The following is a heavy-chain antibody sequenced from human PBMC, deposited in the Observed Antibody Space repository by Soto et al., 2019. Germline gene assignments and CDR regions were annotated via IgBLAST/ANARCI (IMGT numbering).Heavy chain of an antibody. CDR2: IYYSGST. J-gene: IGHJ5*02. CDR3: ARHETMIVVVTHLGWFDP. Sequence: LLQESGPGLVKPSETLSLTCTVSGGSISSSSYYWGWIRQPPGKGLEWIGSIYYSGSTYYNPSLKSRVTISVDTSKNQFSLKLSSVTAADTAVYYCARHETMIVVVTHLGWFDPWGQGTLVTVSS. D-gene: IGHD3-22*01. CDR1: GGSISSSSYY. V-gene: IGHV4-39*01.